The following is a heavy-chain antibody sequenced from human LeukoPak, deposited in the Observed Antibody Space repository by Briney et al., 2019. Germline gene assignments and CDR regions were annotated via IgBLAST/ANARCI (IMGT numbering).Heavy chain of an antibody. CDR1: GFTFSSYA. D-gene: IGHD3-3*01. J-gene: IGHJ6*03. V-gene: IGHV3-30*14. CDR2: ISYDGSNK. Sequence: PGRSLRLSCAASGFTFSSYAMHWVRQAPGKGLEWVAVISYDGSNKYYADSVKGRFTISRDNSKNTLYLQLNSLRAEDTAVYYCARDQVYAFWSGRFDYYYYYMDVWGKGTTVTVSS. CDR3: ARDQVYAFWSGRFDYYYYYMDV.